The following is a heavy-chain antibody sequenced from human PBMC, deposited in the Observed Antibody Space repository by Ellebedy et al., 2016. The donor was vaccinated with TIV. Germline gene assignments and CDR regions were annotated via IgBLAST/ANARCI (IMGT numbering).Heavy chain of an antibody. J-gene: IGHJ4*02. V-gene: IGHV3-30*18. CDR3: AKVTWIGGNYNS. D-gene: IGHD1-7*01. Sequence: PGGSLRLSCAASGFTFSSYGMHWVRQTPGKGLEYVAVISYHGSITFYRDSVKGRFTISRDNSKNILYLQMNSLRAEDTALYYCAKVTWIGGNYNSWGQGTLVTVSS. CDR2: ISYHGSIT. CDR1: GFTFSSYG.